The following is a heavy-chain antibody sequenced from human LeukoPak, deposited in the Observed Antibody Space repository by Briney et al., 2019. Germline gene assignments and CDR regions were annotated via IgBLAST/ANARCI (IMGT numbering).Heavy chain of an antibody. V-gene: IGHV3-23*01. CDR1: GFTFSSYA. J-gene: IGHJ4*02. CDR3: AKGRDYYDSSGILDY. Sequence: PGGSLRLSCAASGFTFSSYAMSWVRQAPGKGLEWVSPISGSGGSTYYADSVKGRFTISRDNSENTLYLQMNSLRAEDTAVYYCAKGRDYYDSSGILDYWGQGTLVTVSS. CDR2: ISGSGGST. D-gene: IGHD3-22*01.